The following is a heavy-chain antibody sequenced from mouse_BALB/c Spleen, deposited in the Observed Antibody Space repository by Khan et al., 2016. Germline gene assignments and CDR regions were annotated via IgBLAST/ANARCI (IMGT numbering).Heavy chain of an antibody. CDR1: GFTFSDYY. V-gene: IGHV5-12*02. D-gene: IGHD2-3*01. Sequence: EVELVESGGGLVQPGGSLKLSCATSGFTFSDYYMYWVRQTPEKRLEWVAYISNGGGSTYYPDTVKDRFTISRDTAKNTLYLQMSRLKSEDTAMYYCARRGDGYSHVDYWGQGTTLTVSS. CDR3: ARRGDGYSHVDY. CDR2: ISNGGGST. J-gene: IGHJ2*01.